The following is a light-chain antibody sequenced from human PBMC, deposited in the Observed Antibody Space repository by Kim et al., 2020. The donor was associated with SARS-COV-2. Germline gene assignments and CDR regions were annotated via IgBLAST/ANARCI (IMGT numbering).Light chain of an antibody. Sequence: GSPGQTASITCSGDKLGDKYACWYQQKPGQSPVLVIYQDSKRPSGIPERFSGSNSGNTATLTISGTQAMDEAAYYCQAWDSSTYVFGTGTKVTVL. CDR3: QAWDSSTYV. CDR2: QDS. V-gene: IGLV3-1*01. CDR1: KLGDKY. J-gene: IGLJ1*01.